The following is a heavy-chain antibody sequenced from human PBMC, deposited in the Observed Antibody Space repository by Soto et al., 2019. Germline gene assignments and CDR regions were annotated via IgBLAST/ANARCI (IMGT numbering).Heavy chain of an antibody. CDR3: ATGNGPNHAYFDD. J-gene: IGHJ4*02. CDR2: IKQDGSDK. Sequence: GGSLRLSCVASGFTFSTYWMSWVRLAPGTGLEWVATIKQDGSDKYYVDSAKGRFTVSRDNSKNTVYLEMSSLRVEDTALYYCATGNGPNHAYFDDWGQGTLVTVSS. V-gene: IGHV3-7*01. CDR1: GFTFSTYW.